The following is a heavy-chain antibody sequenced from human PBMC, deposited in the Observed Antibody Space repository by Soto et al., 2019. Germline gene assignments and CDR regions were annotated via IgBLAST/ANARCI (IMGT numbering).Heavy chain of an antibody. Sequence: QVQLVESGGGVVQPGRSLRLSCAASGFTFSSYGMHWVRQAPGKGLEWVAVIWYDGSNKYYADSVKGRFTISRDNSKNTLYLQMNSLRAEDTAIYYCARVRIAVAGSEPFDYWGQGTLVTVSS. CDR3: ARVRIAVAGSEPFDY. J-gene: IGHJ4*02. CDR1: GFTFSSYG. CDR2: IWYDGSNK. V-gene: IGHV3-33*01. D-gene: IGHD6-19*01.